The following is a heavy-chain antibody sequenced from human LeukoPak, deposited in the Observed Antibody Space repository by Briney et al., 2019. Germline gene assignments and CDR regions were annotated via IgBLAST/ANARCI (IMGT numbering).Heavy chain of an antibody. V-gene: IGHV4-59*01. CDR1: GGSFSSYY. D-gene: IGHD3-3*01. Sequence: SETLSLTCTVSGGSFSSYYWSWIRQPPGKGLEWIGYIYYSGSTNYNPSLKSRVTISVDTSKNQFSLKLSSVTAADTAVYYCARAGHYDFWSGYYSKYYYYGMDVWGQGTTVTVSS. CDR2: IYYSGST. CDR3: ARAGHYDFWSGYYSKYYYYGMDV. J-gene: IGHJ6*02.